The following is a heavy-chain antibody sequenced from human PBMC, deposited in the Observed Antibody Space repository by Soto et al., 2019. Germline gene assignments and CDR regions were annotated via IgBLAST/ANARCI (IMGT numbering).Heavy chain of an antibody. Sequence: VRLSCAASGFTFSSYAMTWVRRAPGKGLEWVSRISSSGGGTYYADSVKGRFTISRDNSKNMLHLQMNSLRAEDTAVYHCAKDLDVYNYFDHCGQGTLVTVSS. CDR3: AKDLDVYNYFDH. J-gene: IGHJ4*02. CDR1: GFTFSSYA. CDR2: ISSSGGGT. D-gene: IGHD1-1*01. V-gene: IGHV3-23*01.